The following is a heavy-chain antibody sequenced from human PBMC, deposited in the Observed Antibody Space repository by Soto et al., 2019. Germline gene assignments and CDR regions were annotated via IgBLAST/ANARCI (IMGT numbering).Heavy chain of an antibody. CDR1: GFTFSKYG. CDR2: ISATGGST. D-gene: IGHD6-13*01. Sequence: EVQLLESGGGLVQPGGSLRLSCAASGFTFSKYGMTWVRQAPGKGLEWVSGISATGGSTYYADSVKGRFTISRDNSKPTLDLQMNSLSAEDMAVYYSATWSSSWAYHFDCWGQGTLVTVSS. V-gene: IGHV3-23*01. CDR3: ATWSSSWAYHFDC. J-gene: IGHJ4*02.